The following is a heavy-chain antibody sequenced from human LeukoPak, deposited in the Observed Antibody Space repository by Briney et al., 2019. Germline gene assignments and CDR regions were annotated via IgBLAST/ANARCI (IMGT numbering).Heavy chain of an antibody. J-gene: IGHJ4*02. CDR1: GFTFSNGW. CDR2: VKSKSERGTT. Sequence: PGGSLRLSRAASGFTFSNGWMSWVRQAPGKGLEWVGRVKSKSERGTTDYAAPVKGRFTISRDGSTNTVYLHMHSLKTEDTAVYFCTSNLYCSTSSCYTLDNWGQGTLVAVSP. D-gene: IGHD2-2*02. V-gene: IGHV3-15*01. CDR3: TSNLYCSTSSCYTLDN.